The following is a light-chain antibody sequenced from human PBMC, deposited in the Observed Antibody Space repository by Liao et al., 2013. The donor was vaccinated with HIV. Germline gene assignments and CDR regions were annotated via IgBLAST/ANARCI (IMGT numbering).Light chain of an antibody. Sequence: SYELTQPPSVSVFPGQTASITCSGEKLGDKYACWYQQRPGQSPVLIIYQDRKRPSGIPERFSGSKSGNTATLTISRVEAGDEADYYCQAWDTTTGDVLFGGGTKLTVL. CDR1: KLGDKY. J-gene: IGLJ2*01. V-gene: IGLV3-1*01. CDR3: QAWDTTTGDVL. CDR2: QDR.